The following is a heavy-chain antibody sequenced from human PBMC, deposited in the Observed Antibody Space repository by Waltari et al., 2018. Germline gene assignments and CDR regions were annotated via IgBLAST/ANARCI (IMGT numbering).Heavy chain of an antibody. V-gene: IGHV7-4-1*02. CDR3: ARGGCSYGDCYYTSDY. J-gene: IGHJ4*02. Sequence: QVPLVQSGAELKKPGASVKVSCKAPGYSFTNFAMNWVRQAPGQGLEWMGRINTNTGNPTYAQGFTGRFVFSVDTSVSTTYLQISSLEAEDTAVYYCARGGCSYGDCYYTSDYWGQGTLVTVSS. D-gene: IGHD2-21*02. CDR1: GYSFTNFA. CDR2: INTNTGNP.